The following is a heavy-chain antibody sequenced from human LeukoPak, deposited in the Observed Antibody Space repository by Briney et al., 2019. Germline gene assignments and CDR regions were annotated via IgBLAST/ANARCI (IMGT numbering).Heavy chain of an antibody. V-gene: IGHV1-18*01. CDR3: ARCGATVTMFFDY. Sequence: ASVKVSCKASGYTFSIYGITWVRHAPGQGLEWMGFISADNGNTNYAQKFQGRVTMTTDTSTSTAYMELRSLRADDTAVYYCARCGATVTMFFDYWGQGTLVTVSS. D-gene: IGHD4-17*01. CDR1: GYTFSIYG. J-gene: IGHJ4*02. CDR2: ISADNGNT.